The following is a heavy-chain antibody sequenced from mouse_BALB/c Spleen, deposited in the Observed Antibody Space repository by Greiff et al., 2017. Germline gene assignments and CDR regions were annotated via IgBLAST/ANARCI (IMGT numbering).Heavy chain of an antibody. Sequence: ESGPGLVKPSQSLSLTCTVTGYSITSDYAWNWIRQFPGNKLEWMGYISYSGSTSYNPSLKSRISITRDTSKNQFFLQLNSVTTEDTATYYCARSLPYWEDAMDYWGQGTSVTVSS. CDR1: GYSITSDYA. V-gene: IGHV3-2*02. D-gene: IGHD4-1*01. CDR2: ISYSGST. J-gene: IGHJ4*01. CDR3: ARSLPYWEDAMDY.